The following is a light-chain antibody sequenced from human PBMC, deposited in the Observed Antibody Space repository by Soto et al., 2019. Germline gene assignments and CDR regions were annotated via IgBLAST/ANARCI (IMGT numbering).Light chain of an antibody. CDR1: QSVSSN. V-gene: IGKV3D-15*01. Sequence: EIVMLQYPPTLSVSHRARDPMCCRASQSVSSNLAWYQQKPGQAPRLLIYGASTRATGIPARFSGSGSGTEFTLTISSLQSEDFAVYYCQQYNNWPPITFGQGTGLEIK. CDR3: QQYNNWPPIT. CDR2: GAS. J-gene: IGKJ5*01.